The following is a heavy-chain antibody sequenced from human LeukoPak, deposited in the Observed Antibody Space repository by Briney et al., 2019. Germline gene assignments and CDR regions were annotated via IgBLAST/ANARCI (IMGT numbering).Heavy chain of an antibody. D-gene: IGHD3-22*01. V-gene: IGHV1-46*01. CDR1: GYTFTSYY. CDR2: INPSGGST. Sequence: ASVKVSCKASGYTFTSYYMHWVRQAPGQGLEWMGIINPSGGSTSYAQKFQGRVTMTRDTSTSTVYMELSSLRSEDTAVYYCARGLLRSYYYDSSGYRFDYWGQGTLVTVSS. CDR3: ARGLLRSYYYDSSGYRFDY. J-gene: IGHJ4*02.